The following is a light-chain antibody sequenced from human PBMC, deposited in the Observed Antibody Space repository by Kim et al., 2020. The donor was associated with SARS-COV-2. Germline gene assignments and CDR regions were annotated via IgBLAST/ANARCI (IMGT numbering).Light chain of an antibody. Sequence: QRFPISCTRTNSNIAAGYDVHWYPHLTGTAPKFLIYGNSNRPSGVPDRFSGSKSGTSASLAITGLQAEDEADYYCQSYDRSLSGYVFGTGTKVTVL. V-gene: IGLV1-40*01. CDR3: QSYDRSLSGYV. J-gene: IGLJ1*01. CDR1: NSNIAAGYD. CDR2: GNS.